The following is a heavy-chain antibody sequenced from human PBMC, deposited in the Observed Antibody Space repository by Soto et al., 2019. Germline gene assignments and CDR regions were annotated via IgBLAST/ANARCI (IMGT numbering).Heavy chain of an antibody. Sequence: QVQLVESGGGVVQPGRSLRLSCAASGFTFSSYGMHWVRQAPVKGLEWVAIISYDGSNTYYADSVKGRFTISRDNSKNTLYLQMNSLRAEDTSVYYCAKEGGLSGSYYISSSYYFDSWGQGTLVTVSS. V-gene: IGHV3-30*18. CDR2: ISYDGSNT. J-gene: IGHJ4*02. D-gene: IGHD1-26*01. CDR1: GFTFSSYG. CDR3: AKEGGLSGSYYISSSYYFDS.